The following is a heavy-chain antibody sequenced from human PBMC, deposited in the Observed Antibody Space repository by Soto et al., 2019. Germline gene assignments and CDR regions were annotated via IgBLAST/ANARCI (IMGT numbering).Heavy chain of an antibody. CDR1: GFTFSSYG. V-gene: IGHV3-30*18. CDR2: ISYDGSNK. J-gene: IGHJ4*02. D-gene: IGHD6-19*01. CDR3: AKDYRWLAFDY. Sequence: PGXSLRLSCAASGFTFSSYGMHWFRQAPGKGLEWVAVISYDGSNKYYADSVKGRFTISRDNSKNTLYLQMNSLRAEDTAVYYCAKDYRWLAFDYWGQGTLVTVSS.